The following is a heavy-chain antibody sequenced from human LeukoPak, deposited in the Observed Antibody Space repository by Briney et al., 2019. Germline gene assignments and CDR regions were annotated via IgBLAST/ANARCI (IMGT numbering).Heavy chain of an antibody. CDR1: GGSISSGSYY. V-gene: IGHV4-61*02. CDR3: ARQGDSTKGYYLDWFDP. D-gene: IGHD3-3*01. J-gene: IGHJ5*02. Sequence: SETLSLTCSVPGGSISSGSYYWSWIRQPAGKGLEWIGRIFLSGSTNYNPSLKSRVTMSIATSKNQFSLSLRSVTAADTAVYYCARQGDSTKGYYLDWFDPWGQGTLVIVSS. CDR2: IFLSGST.